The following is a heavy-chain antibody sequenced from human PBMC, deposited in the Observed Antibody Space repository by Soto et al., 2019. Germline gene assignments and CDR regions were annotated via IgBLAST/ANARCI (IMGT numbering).Heavy chain of an antibody. V-gene: IGHV1-69*01. D-gene: IGHD2-21*02. CDR1: GGTFSSYA. Sequence: QVQLVQSGAEVKKPGSSVKVSCKASGGTFSSYAISWVRQAPGQGLEWMGGIIPIFGTANYAQKFQGRVTITGDESTSKAYMELSSLRSEDTAVYYCASAYCGGDCYSSRVWFDPWGQGTLVTVSS. J-gene: IGHJ5*02. CDR2: IIPIFGTA. CDR3: ASAYCGGDCYSSRVWFDP.